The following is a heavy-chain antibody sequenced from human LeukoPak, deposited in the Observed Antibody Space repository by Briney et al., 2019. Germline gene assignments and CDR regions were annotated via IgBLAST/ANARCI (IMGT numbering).Heavy chain of an antibody. J-gene: IGHJ4*02. CDR3: ARLTMVRGVDY. CDR1: GGSIGSYY. D-gene: IGHD3-10*01. CDR2: IYYSGST. V-gene: IGHV4-59*08. Sequence: SETLSLTCTVSGGSIGSYYWSWIRQPPGKGLEWIGYIYYSGSTNYNPSLKSRVTISVDTSKNQFSLKLSSVTAADTAVYYCARLTMVRGVDYWGQGTLVTVSS.